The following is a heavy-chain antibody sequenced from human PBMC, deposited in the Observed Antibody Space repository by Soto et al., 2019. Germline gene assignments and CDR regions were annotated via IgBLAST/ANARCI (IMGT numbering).Heavy chain of an antibody. Sequence: SATLSLTCTVSGCSIRSYYWSWIRQPPGKGLEWIGYIYYSGSTNYNPSLKSRVTISVDTSKNQFSLKLSSVTAADTAVYYCARVWGGAFDIWGQGTMVT. CDR3: ARVWGGAFDI. V-gene: IGHV4-59*01. CDR2: IYYSGST. D-gene: IGHD3-10*01. J-gene: IGHJ3*02. CDR1: GCSIRSYY.